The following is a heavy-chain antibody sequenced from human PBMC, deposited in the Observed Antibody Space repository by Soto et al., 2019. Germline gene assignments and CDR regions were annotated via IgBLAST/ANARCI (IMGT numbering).Heavy chain of an antibody. CDR1: GFTFSSYS. CDR2: ISSSSSYI. D-gene: IGHD3-3*01. V-gene: IGHV3-21*01. Sequence: PGGSLRLSCAASGFTFSSYSMNWVRQAPGKGLEWVSSISSSSSYIYYADSVKGRFTIARDNAKNSLYLQMNSLRAEDTAVYYCARDMTARPFGVVIMYYYYYGMDVWGQGTTVTVSS. J-gene: IGHJ6*02. CDR3: ARDMTARPFGVVIMYYYYYGMDV.